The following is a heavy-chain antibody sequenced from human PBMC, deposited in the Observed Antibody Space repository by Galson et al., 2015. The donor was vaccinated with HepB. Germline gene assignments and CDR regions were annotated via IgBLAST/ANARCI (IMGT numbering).Heavy chain of an antibody. D-gene: IGHD1-14*01. CDR3: VTTRHPLNLNRFDY. Sequence: SVKVSCKASGGTFSSYAISWVRQAPGQGLEWMGGIIPIFGTANYAQKFQGRVTITADESTSTAYMELSSLRSEDTAVYYCVTTRHPLNLNRFDYWGQGTLVTVSS. J-gene: IGHJ4*02. CDR1: GGTFSSYA. V-gene: IGHV1-69*13. CDR2: IIPIFGTA.